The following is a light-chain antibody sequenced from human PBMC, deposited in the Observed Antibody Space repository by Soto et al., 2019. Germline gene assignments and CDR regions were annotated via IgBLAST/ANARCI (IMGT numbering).Light chain of an antibody. Sequence: QSALTQPPSVSGAPGQRVTISCTGSSSNIGAGYDVHWYQQLPGTAPKLLIYGNSNRPSGVPDRFSGSKPGTSASLAITGLQAEDEADYYCQSYDSSLSGHYVFGTGTKVTVL. V-gene: IGLV1-40*01. CDR3: QSYDSSLSGHYV. CDR2: GNS. CDR1: SSNIGAGYD. J-gene: IGLJ1*01.